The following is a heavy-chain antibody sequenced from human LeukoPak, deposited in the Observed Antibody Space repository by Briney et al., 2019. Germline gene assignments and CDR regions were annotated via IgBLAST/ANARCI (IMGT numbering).Heavy chain of an antibody. CDR3: AREDVDWGSLGPARGWFDP. CDR1: GGSISSGGYY. D-gene: IGHD3-16*01. J-gene: IGHJ5*02. V-gene: IGHV4-61*08. Sequence: PSETLSLTCTVSGGSISSGGYYWSWIRQHPGKGLEWIGYIYYSGSTSYNPSLKSRVTMSVDTSKNQFSLKLNSVTAADTAVYYCAREDVDWGSLGPARGWFDPWGQGTLVTVSS. CDR2: IYYSGST.